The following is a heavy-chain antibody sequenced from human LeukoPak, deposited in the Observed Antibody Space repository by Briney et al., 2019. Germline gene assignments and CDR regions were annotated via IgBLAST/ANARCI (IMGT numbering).Heavy chain of an antibody. CDR1: GFTFSSCE. Sequence: PGGSLRLSCAASGFTFSSCEMNWVRQAPGKGLEWVSFISSSGRTIYYADSVKGRFTISRDNAKNSLYLQMNSLRAEDTAVYYCAELGITMIGGVWGKGTTVTISS. V-gene: IGHV3-48*03. CDR3: AELGITMIGGV. D-gene: IGHD3-10*02. CDR2: ISSSGRTI. J-gene: IGHJ6*04.